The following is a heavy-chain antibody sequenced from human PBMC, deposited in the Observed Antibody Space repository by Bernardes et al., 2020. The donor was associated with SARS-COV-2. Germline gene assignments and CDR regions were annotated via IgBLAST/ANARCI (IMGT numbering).Heavy chain of an antibody. J-gene: IGHJ6*02. CDR1: GDALGSDIDSNH. V-gene: IGHV4-61*01. CDR3: ARVSDYIWMSTYHYATDG. D-gene: IGHD3-16*01. CDR2: IYYSGYT. Sequence: SETLSLMCTVSGDALGSDIDSNHWSWIRKSPGRGLEWIGHIYYSGYTNYNPSLHRRVTISLATSRRQVSLRLRSVTAADTAVYFCARVSDYIWMSTYHYATDGWSQGIPV.